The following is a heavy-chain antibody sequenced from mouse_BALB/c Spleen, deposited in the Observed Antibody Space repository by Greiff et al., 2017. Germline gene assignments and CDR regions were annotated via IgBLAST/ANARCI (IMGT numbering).Heavy chain of an antibody. CDR2: ISYSGST. CDR3: ARYYYGNAMDY. V-gene: IGHV3-2*02. Sequence: EVQLVESGPGLVKPSQSLSLTCTVTGYSITSDYAWNWIRQFPGNKLEWMGYISYSGSTSYNPSLKSRISITRDTSKNQFFLQLNSVTTEDTATYYCARYYYGNAMDYWGQGTSVTVSS. D-gene: IGHD1-1*01. J-gene: IGHJ4*01. CDR1: GYSITSDYA.